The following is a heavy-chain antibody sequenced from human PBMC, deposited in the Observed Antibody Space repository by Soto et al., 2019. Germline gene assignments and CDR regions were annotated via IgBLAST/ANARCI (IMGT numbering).Heavy chain of an antibody. Sequence: EVQLVESGGGLVQPGGSLRLSCAVTGFTISSNYMNWVRQAPGKGLEWVSVMYAAGSTYYEDSVKGRFNISRDSSKNTVYLQMNSLRGEDTAVYYCARGSNSNNWKLFDYWGQGTLVTVSS. V-gene: IGHV3-66*01. D-gene: IGHD1-1*01. CDR1: GFTISSNY. J-gene: IGHJ4*02. CDR3: ARGSNSNNWKLFDY. CDR2: MYAAGST.